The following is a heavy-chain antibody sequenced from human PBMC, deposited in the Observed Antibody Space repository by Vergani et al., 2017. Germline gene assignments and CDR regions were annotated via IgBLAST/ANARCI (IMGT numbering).Heavy chain of an antibody. V-gene: IGHV3-9*01. CDR1: GFTFDDYA. CDR2: LSWNSGSI. Sequence: EVQLVESGGGLVQPGRSLRLSCAASGFTFDDYAMHWVRQAPGKGLEWVSGLSWNSGSIGYAESVKGRFTISRDNAKNSLYLQMNSLRAEDTALYYCAKEISSSSRGAGWFDPGGQGTLVTVSS. J-gene: IGHJ5*02. D-gene: IGHD6-6*01. CDR3: AKEISSSSRGAGWFDP.